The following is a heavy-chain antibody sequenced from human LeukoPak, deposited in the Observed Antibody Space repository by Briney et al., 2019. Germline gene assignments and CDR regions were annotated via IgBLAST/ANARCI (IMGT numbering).Heavy chain of an antibody. CDR1: GGSISRGSYY. V-gene: IGHV4-61*02. J-gene: IGHJ6*02. CDR3: ARDRDYLSYGMDV. Sequence: SETLSLTCTVSGGSISRGSYYWSWIRQPAGKGLEWIGRIYTSGSTNYNPSLKSRVTISVDTSKNQFSLKLSSVTAADAAVYYCARDRDYLSYGMDVWGQGTTVTVSS. CDR2: IYTSGST.